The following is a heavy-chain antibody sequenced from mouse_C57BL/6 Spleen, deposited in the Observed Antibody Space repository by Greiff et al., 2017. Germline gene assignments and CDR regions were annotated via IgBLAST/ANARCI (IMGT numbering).Heavy chain of an antibody. V-gene: IGHV1-80*01. J-gene: IGHJ4*01. CDR3: ARGGLRVYYYAMDY. D-gene: IGHD2-10*02. CDR1: GYAFSSYW. CDR2: IYPGDGDT. Sequence: VKLMESGAELVKPGASVKISCKASGYAFSSYWMNWVKQRPGKGLEWIGQIYPGDGDTNYNGKFKGKATLTADKSSSTAYMQLSSLTSEDSAVYFCARGGLRVYYYAMDYWGQGTSVTVSS.